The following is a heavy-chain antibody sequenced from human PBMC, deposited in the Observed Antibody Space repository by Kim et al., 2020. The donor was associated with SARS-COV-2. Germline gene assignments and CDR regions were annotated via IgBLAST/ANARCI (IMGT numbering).Heavy chain of an antibody. D-gene: IGHD6-13*01. CDR2: IYYSGST. J-gene: IGHJ3*02. CDR1: GGSISSYY. CDR3: ARGLEQQLVRNAFDI. V-gene: IGHV4-59*13. Sequence: SETLSLTCTVSGGSISSYYWSWIRQPPGKGLEWIGYIYYSGSTNYNPSLKSRVTISVDTSKNQFSLKLSSVTAADTAVYYCARGLEQQLVRNAFDIWGQGTMVTVSS.